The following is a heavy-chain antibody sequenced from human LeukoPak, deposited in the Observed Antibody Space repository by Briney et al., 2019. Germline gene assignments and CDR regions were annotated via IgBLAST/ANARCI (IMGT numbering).Heavy chain of an antibody. Sequence: GGSLRLSCVVSGFTFSNYAMSWVRQAPGKGLEWVAVISSDETNIRYGDSVKGRFTVSRDNAKNTLYLQMNSLRAEDTAVYYCAKDPYRVVFATGNYLDPWGQGTLVTVSS. CDR1: GFTFSNYA. J-gene: IGHJ5*02. CDR2: ISSDETNI. D-gene: IGHD2-15*01. CDR3: AKDPYRVVFATGNYLDP. V-gene: IGHV3-30*18.